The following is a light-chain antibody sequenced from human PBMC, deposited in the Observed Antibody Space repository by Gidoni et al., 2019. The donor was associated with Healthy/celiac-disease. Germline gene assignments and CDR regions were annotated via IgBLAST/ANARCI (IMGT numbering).Light chain of an antibody. CDR3: QQYNNYSPLT. V-gene: IGKV1-5*03. Sequence: DIQMTQSPSTLSASVGDRVTITCRASQSISSWLAWYQQKPGNAPKLLIYKASSLESGVPSRFSGSGSGTEFTLTISSLQPDDFATDYCQQYNNYSPLTFGGGTKVEIK. CDR2: KAS. CDR1: QSISSW. J-gene: IGKJ4*01.